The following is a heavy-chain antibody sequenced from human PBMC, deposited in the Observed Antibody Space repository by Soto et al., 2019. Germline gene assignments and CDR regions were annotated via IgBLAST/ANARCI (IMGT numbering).Heavy chain of an antibody. J-gene: IGHJ4*02. V-gene: IGHV4-39*01. CDR3: ARHGSN. CDR1: GVSISNSSYY. Sequence: ETLCLTCPVSGVSISNSSYYWGWIRRPPGKGLEWIGTIYYSWITYYNPSLKSRVTISVDTSKNQFSLKLNSVTDADTAVYYCARHGSNWGQGTLVTVYS. CDR2: IYYSWIT.